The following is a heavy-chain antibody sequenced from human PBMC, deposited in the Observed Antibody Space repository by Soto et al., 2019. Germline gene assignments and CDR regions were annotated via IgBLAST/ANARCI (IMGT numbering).Heavy chain of an antibody. CDR2: ISSSGSAV. CDR3: ASPSPFDY. V-gene: IGHV3-48*03. J-gene: IGHJ4*02. CDR1: GFTFSSYE. Sequence: PGGSLRLSCAASGFTFSSYEIHWVRQAPGKGLEWVSYISSSGSAVYYADSVKGRFTISRDNAKNSLYLQMNSLRAEDTAVYYCASPSPFDYWGQGTLVTVSS.